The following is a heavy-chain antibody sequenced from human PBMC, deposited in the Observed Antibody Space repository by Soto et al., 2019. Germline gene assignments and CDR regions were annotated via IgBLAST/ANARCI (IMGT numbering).Heavy chain of an antibody. V-gene: IGHV3-23*01. J-gene: IGHJ4*02. D-gene: IGHD3-3*01. CDR3: AKDSSAHKYYDFWSGYYNY. CDR2: ISGSGGST. CDR1: GFTFSSYA. Sequence: EVQLLESGGGLVQPGGSLRLSCAASGFTFSSYAMSWVRQAPGKGLEWVSAISGSGGSTYYADSVKGRFTISRDNSKNTLYLQRNSLRAEDTAVYYCAKDSSAHKYYDFWSGYYNYWGQGTLVTVSS.